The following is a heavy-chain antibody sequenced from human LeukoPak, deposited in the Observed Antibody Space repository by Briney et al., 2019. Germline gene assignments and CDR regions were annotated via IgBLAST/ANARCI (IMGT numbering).Heavy chain of an antibody. V-gene: IGHV4-59*08. J-gene: IGHJ4*02. Sequence: SETLSLTCTVSGVSISTYYWSWIRQPPGKGVEWIGYLYDSGSTNYNLSLKSRVTISVDTSKNQFSLKLSSVTAADTAMYYCAKHGGSWTFDYWGQGTLVTVSS. D-gene: IGHD6-13*01. CDR3: AKHGGSWTFDY. CDR2: LYDSGST. CDR1: GVSISTYY.